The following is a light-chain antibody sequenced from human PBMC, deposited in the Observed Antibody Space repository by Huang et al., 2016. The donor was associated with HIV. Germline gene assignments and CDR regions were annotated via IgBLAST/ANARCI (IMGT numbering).Light chain of an antibody. Sequence: DIQMTQSPSSLSASIVDRVTITCQASKDISNYLNWDQQKPGKAPKLLLYDATNSEAGVPSRFSGSGSGTDFTLTISRLQPEDFATYYCQQFDNVPYSFGQGTRLEIK. CDR3: QQFDNVPYS. CDR1: KDISNY. V-gene: IGKV1-33*01. J-gene: IGKJ2*03. CDR2: DAT.